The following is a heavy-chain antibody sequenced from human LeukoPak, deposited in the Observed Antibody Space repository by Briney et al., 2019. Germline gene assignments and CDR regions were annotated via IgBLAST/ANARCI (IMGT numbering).Heavy chain of an antibody. Sequence: PGGSLRLSCAASGFTFSSYAMSWVRQAPAKGLEWVSAISGSGGRTYYADPVKGRFTISRDNSKNTLYLQMNSLRAEDTAVYYCAREKIVESVTQFDPWGQGTLVTVSS. CDR1: GFTFSSYA. V-gene: IGHV3-23*01. D-gene: IGHD1-26*01. J-gene: IGHJ5*02. CDR3: AREKIVESVTQFDP. CDR2: ISGSGGRT.